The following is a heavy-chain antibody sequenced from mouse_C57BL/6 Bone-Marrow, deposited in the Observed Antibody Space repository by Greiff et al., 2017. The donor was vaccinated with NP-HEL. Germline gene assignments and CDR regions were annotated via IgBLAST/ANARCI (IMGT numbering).Heavy chain of an antibody. CDR2: IDPSDSYT. D-gene: IGHD2-4*01. J-gene: IGHJ2*01. Sequence: QVQLQQPGAELVRPGTSVKLSCKASGYTFTSYWMHWVKQRPGQGLEWIGVIDPSDSYTNYNQKFKGKATLTVDTSSSTAYMQLSSLTSEDSAVSYCARGRDYEYDAPYFDSWGESTTLTVSS. V-gene: IGHV1-59*01. CDR3: ARGRDYEYDAPYFDS. CDR1: GYTFTSYW.